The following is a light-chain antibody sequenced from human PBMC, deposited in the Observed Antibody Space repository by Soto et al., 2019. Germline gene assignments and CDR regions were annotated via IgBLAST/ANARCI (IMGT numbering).Light chain of an antibody. V-gene: IGKV3-20*01. CDR1: QRVTNSY. CDR2: GAS. Sequence: EIVLSQSPDTLSLSPGERATLSCRASQRVTNSYLAWYQQKPGQAPTLLIFGASSRATGIPDRFSGSGSGTDFTLTISSLEPEDFALYFCHQYGTSPRTFGPGTKVEF. J-gene: IGKJ1*01. CDR3: HQYGTSPRT.